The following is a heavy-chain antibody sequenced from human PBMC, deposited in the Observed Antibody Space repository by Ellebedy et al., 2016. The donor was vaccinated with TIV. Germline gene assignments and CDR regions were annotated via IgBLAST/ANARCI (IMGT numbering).Heavy chain of an antibody. CDR1: GYTFSAYG. D-gene: IGHD3-10*01. CDR2: INPSGGST. J-gene: IGHJ4*02. CDR3: ARDFGTMVRGVKYYFDY. Sequence: ASVKVSCXPSGYTFSAYGISWVRQAPGQGLEWMGIINPSGGSTSYAQKFQGRVTMTRDTSTSTVYMELSSLRSEDTAVYYCARDFGTMVRGVKYYFDYWGQGTLVTVSS. V-gene: IGHV1-46*01.